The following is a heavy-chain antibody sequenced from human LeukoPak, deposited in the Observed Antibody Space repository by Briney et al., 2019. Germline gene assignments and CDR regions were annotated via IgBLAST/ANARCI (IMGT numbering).Heavy chain of an antibody. D-gene: IGHD3-10*01. CDR3: ARRLGRKFGERFYYYHYMDV. CDR1: GGSFSGYY. V-gene: IGHV4-34*01. J-gene: IGHJ6*03. CDR2: INHSGST. Sequence: SETLSLTCAVYGGSFSGYYWSWIRPPPGKGLESIGEINHSGSTKYNPSLVSRVTISVDTSKNPSSLKLSSVTAADTAVYYCARRLGRKFGERFYYYHYMDVWGKGTTVTISS.